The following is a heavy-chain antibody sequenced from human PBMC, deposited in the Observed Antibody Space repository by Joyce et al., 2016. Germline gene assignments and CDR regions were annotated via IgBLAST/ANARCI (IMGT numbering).Heavy chain of an antibody. Sequence: QVQLQESGPGLVKPSQTLSLTCTVSGGSINSDACYWTWIRQLPGKGLGWIGYIYSSGNTYYNPSLESRVTFSVDTSNNQFSLKLSAVTVADTAVYWCARQRLYYDRSPFVFDIWGQGTTVAVSS. CDR3: ARQRLYYDRSPFVFDI. CDR1: GGSINSDACY. J-gene: IGHJ3*02. D-gene: IGHD3-16*01. CDR2: IYSSGNT. V-gene: IGHV4-31*03.